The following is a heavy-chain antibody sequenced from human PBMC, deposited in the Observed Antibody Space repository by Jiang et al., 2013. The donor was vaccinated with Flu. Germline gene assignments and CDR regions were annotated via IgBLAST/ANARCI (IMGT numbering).Heavy chain of an antibody. V-gene: IGHV7-4-1*02. CDR2: INTDTRDP. CDR1: GYTFRLFA. D-gene: IGHD2-8*02. CDR3: ARAQQCTVGNCFSEY. Sequence: QSGSELKEPGASVKISCKTSGYTFRLFAISWVRQAPGRGLEWMGWINTDTRDPTYDQDFAGRLVISVDTPVRASYLELNDLKPEDSGLYFCARAQQCTVGNCFSEYWGQGTRSPSPQ. J-gene: IGHJ4*02.